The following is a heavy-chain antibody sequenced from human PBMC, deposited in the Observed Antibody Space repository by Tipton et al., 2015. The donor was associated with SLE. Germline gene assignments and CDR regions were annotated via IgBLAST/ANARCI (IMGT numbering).Heavy chain of an antibody. D-gene: IGHD2-15*01. CDR2: IYYSGST. J-gene: IGHJ2*01. V-gene: IGHV4-30-4*01. CDR1: GGSISSGDYY. CDR3: ARGIGDWYFDL. Sequence: TLSLTCTVSGGSISSGDYYWSWIRQPPGKGLEWIGYIYYSGSTYYNPSLKSRVTISVDTSKNQFSLKLSSVTAADTAVYYCARGIGDWYFDLWGRGTLVTVSS.